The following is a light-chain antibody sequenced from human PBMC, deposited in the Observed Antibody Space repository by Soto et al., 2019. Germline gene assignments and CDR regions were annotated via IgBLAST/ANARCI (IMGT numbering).Light chain of an antibody. CDR3: QQYYGYPRT. V-gene: IGKV1-8*01. CDR1: QGISGY. Sequence: AIQMTQSPSSFSASTGDRVTITCRASQGISGYLAWYQQKPGKAPKLLIYAASTLQSGVPSRFSGSGSGTDFTLTISCLQSEDFATYYCQQYYGYPRTFGQGTKVEIK. J-gene: IGKJ1*01. CDR2: AAS.